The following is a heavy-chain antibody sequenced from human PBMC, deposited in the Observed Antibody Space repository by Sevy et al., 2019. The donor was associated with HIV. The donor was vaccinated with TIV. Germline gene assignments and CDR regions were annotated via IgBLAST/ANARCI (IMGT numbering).Heavy chain of an antibody. CDR2: ISPTGGTT. Sequence: GESLKISCAASGFTFSSYDMSWVRQAPGKGLEWVSGISPTGGTTHYAESVKGRFIISRDNSKKTLFLQMNSLRAEDTALYYCAALLEQQLGPDYWGQGTQVTVS. V-gene: IGHV3-23*01. CDR3: AALLEQQLGPDY. J-gene: IGHJ4*02. CDR1: GFTFSSYD. D-gene: IGHD6-13*01.